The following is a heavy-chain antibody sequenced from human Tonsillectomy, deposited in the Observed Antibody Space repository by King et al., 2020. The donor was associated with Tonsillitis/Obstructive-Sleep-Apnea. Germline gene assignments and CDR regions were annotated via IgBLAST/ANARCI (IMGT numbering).Heavy chain of an antibody. J-gene: IGHJ3*02. Sequence: VQLVQSGAEVKKPGASVKVSCRASGYIFTNHAMHWVRQAPGQRLEWMGWINAANGNTKYSQKFQGRVTITRDTSASTAYMELNSLRSEDTAAYYCARDCCGPSSEILRAFVIWGQGTMVTVSS. V-gene: IGHV1-3*01. CDR1: GYIFTNHA. CDR3: ARDCCGPSSEILRAFVI. CDR2: INAANGNT. D-gene: IGHD4-17*01.